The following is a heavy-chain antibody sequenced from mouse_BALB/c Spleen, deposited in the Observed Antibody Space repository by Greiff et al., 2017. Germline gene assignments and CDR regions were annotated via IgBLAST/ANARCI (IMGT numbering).Heavy chain of an antibody. V-gene: IGHV5-12-2*01. J-gene: IGHJ4*01. D-gene: IGHD1-1*01. CDR2: ISNGGGST. CDR3: ARLGDYGDAMDY. Sequence: EVKLQESGGGLVQPGGSLKLSCAASGFTFSSYTMSWVRQTPEKRLEWVAYISNGGGSTYYPDTVKGRFTISRDNAKNTLYLQMSSLKSEDTAMYYCARLGDYGDAMDYWGQGTSVTVSS. CDR1: GFTFSSYT.